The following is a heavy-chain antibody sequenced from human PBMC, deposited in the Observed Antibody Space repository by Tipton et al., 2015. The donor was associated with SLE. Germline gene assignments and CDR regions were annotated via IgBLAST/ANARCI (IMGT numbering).Heavy chain of an antibody. V-gene: IGHV3-49*04. Sequence: RSLRLSCTASGFTFGDYAMSWVRQAPGKGLEWVGFIRSKAYGGTTEYAASVKGRFTISRDDSKSIAYLQMNSLKTEDTAVYYCAREWSAAARVGDYWGQGTLVTVSS. CDR1: GFTFGDYA. J-gene: IGHJ4*02. CDR3: AREWSAAARVGDY. D-gene: IGHD6-13*01. CDR2: IRSKAYGGTT.